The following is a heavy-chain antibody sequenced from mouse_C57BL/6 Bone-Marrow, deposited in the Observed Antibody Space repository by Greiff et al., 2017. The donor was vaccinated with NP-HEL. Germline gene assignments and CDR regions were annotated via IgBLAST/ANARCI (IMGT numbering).Heavy chain of an antibody. J-gene: IGHJ4*01. CDR1: GFTFSSYT. Sequence: EVMLVESGGGLVKPGGSLKLSCAASGFTFSSYTMSWVRQTPEKRLEWVATISGGGGNTYYPDSVKGRFTISRDNAKNTLYLQMSSLRSEDTALYYCARGHYGSSSYYYAMDYWGQGTSVTVSS. D-gene: IGHD1-1*01. V-gene: IGHV5-9*01. CDR2: ISGGGGNT. CDR3: ARGHYGSSSYYYAMDY.